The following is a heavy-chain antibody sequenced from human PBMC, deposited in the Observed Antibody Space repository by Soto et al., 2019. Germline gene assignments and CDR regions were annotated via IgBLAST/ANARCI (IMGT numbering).Heavy chain of an antibody. J-gene: IGHJ4*02. CDR3: ARVGTVTTLLGY. Sequence: GGSLRLSCAASGFTSSSYSMSWIRQAPGKGLEWVSYISSSSSYTNYADSVKGRFTISRDNAKNSLYLQMNSLRAEDTAVYYCARVGTVTTLLGYWGQGTLVTVSS. V-gene: IGHV3-21*05. CDR1: GFTSSSYS. D-gene: IGHD4-17*01. CDR2: ISSSSSYT.